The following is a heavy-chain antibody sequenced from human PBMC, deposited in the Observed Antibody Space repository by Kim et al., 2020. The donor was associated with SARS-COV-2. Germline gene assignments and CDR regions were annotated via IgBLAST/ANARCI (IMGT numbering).Heavy chain of an antibody. V-gene: IGHV3-30*03. CDR3: ASGSIAVAGPIDD. D-gene: IGHD6-19*01. Sequence: YADLVKGRFTIFRDNSKNTIYLQMNSLRVEDTAVDYCASGSIAVAGPIDDWGRGTLITVSS. J-gene: IGHJ4*02.